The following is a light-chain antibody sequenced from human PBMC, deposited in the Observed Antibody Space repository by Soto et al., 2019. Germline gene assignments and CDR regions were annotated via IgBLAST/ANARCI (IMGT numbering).Light chain of an antibody. CDR3: EQYNSNPLT. Sequence: EIQMTQSPSTLSASVVDRVTITCRASQSFSSWLAWYQQKPGKAPKLLIYKTSILESGLPSRFSGSGSGSEFTLTISSLQPDDFATYDGEQYNSNPLTFGGGTKVEIK. CDR2: KTS. V-gene: IGKV1-5*03. CDR1: QSFSSW. J-gene: IGKJ4*01.